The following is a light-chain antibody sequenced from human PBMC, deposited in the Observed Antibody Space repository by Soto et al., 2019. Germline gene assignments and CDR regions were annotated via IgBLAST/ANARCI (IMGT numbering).Light chain of an antibody. CDR3: QQYAGSPWT. Sequence: EIVMTQSPATLSVSPGERATLSCRASQSVSSNLAWYQQKPGQAPRLLIYGASTRATGISARFSGSGSGTEFTLTISSLQSEDFAVYYCQQYAGSPWTFGQGTRVEIK. V-gene: IGKV3-15*01. J-gene: IGKJ1*01. CDR2: GAS. CDR1: QSVSSN.